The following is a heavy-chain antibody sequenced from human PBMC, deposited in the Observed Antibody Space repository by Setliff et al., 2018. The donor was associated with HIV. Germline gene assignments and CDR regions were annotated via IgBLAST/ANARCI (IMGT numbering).Heavy chain of an antibody. Sequence: GGSLRLSCAASGFTFSDYYMSWIRQAPGKGLEWVSYISSSEIHYADSVKGRFTISRDNAEDSLYLQMNSLRDEDTAIYYCARSQGSRGYVNWFDPWGQGTLVTVSS. CDR3: ARSQGSRGYVNWFDP. J-gene: IGHJ5*02. D-gene: IGHD3-22*01. V-gene: IGHV3-11*04. CDR2: ISSSEI. CDR1: GFTFSDYY.